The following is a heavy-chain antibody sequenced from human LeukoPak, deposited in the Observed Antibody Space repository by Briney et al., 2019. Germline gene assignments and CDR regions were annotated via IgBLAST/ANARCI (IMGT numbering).Heavy chain of an antibody. D-gene: IGHD1-26*01. CDR1: GGSISSSH. Sequence: MPSETLSLTCTVSGGSISSSHWSWIRQAAGKGLEWIGCIYTNETTNYNPSLKSPVTMSIDTSKNQFSLRLRSVTAADTAVYYCARNRGSHRYYYGLDVWGQGTTVTVSS. CDR3: ARNRGSHRYYYGLDV. J-gene: IGHJ6*02. V-gene: IGHV4-4*07. CDR2: IYTNETT.